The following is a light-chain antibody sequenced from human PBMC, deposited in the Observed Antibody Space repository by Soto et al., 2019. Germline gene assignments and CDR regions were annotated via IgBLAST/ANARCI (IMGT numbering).Light chain of an antibody. V-gene: IGKV3-20*01. J-gene: IGKJ4*01. CDR3: QHYGSSPLT. CDR2: STS. CDR1: QSVRSTL. Sequence: EIVLTQSPGTLSLSPGERATLSCRVSQSVRSTLLAWYQQKPGQAPRLLIYSTSSRATGIPDRFSGSGSGTDFTLTISRLEPEDFAVYYCQHYGSSPLTFGGGTKVEIK.